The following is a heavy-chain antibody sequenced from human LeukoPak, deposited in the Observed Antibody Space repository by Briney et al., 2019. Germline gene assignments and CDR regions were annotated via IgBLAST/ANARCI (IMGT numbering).Heavy chain of an antibody. V-gene: IGHV3-49*03. Sequence: SLRLSFMSSVFTHVQYVLSGLRQAPGKGLEWVGFTESKPYGGTTEHAASVKGRFTISRDDSKSIAYLQMNSLKTEDTAVNLCARCGGDCFQFIYSGQGTLVTVSS. D-gene: IGHD2-21*02. CDR1: VFTHVQYV. CDR2: TESKPYGGTT. J-gene: IGHJ4*02. CDR3: ARCGGDCFQFIY.